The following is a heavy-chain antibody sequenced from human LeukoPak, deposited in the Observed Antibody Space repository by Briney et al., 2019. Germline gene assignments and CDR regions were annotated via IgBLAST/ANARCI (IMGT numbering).Heavy chain of an antibody. CDR2: IYYSGST. V-gene: IGHV4-39*07. CDR1: RGSISSSSYY. CDR3: ARSKKDYYYGMDV. D-gene: IGHD4-11*01. Sequence: SETLSLTCTVSRGSISSSSYYWGWIRQPPGKGLEWIGSIYYSGSTYYNPSLKSRVTISVDTSKNQFSLKLSSVTAADTAVYYCARSKKDYYYGMDVWGQGTTVTVSS. J-gene: IGHJ6*02.